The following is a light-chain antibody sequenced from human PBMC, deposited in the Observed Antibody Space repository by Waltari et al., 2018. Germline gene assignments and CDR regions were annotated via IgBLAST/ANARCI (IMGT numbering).Light chain of an antibody. Sequence: QSALTQPASVSGSPGQSITISCTRTSRDVGAYKYVSWYQHYPGKAPQVIIYDVIKRSSGVSDRFSGSKSGNTASLTISGLQSEDEADYSCSSYARGSIWVFGGGTKLTVL. CDR2: DVI. J-gene: IGLJ3*02. V-gene: IGLV2-14*03. CDR1: SRDVGAYKY. CDR3: SSYARGSIWV.